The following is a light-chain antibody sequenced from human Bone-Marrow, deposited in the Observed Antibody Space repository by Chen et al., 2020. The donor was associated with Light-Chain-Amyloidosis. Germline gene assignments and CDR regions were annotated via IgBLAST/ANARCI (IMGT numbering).Light chain of an antibody. J-gene: IGKJ2*01. CDR1: QDISTY. CDR2: AAS. CDR3: QRLNPYPGGV. V-gene: IGKV1-9*01. Sequence: DIQLTQSPSFLSASVGDRVTITYPASQDISTYLAWYQQKPGKAPKLLIYAASTLQSGVPSRFSGSGSGTEFTLTISSMQPEDFASYYYQRLNPYPGGVFGQVTKLDIK.